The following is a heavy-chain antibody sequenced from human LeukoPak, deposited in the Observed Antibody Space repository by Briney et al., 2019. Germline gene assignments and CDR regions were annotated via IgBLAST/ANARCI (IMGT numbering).Heavy chain of an antibody. CDR1: GFTFTSYY. D-gene: IGHD3-10*01. V-gene: IGHV1-46*01. CDR3: ARDVGIPVVRGTFDY. J-gene: IGHJ4*01. CDR2: INPSGGRT. Sequence: ASVKVSCKASGFTFTSYYMHWVRQAPGQGLEWIGIINPSGGRTRYAQRLQGRVTMTRDTSTSTVYMELSSLRSEDTAVYYCARDVGIPVVRGTFDYWGQGTLVTVSS.